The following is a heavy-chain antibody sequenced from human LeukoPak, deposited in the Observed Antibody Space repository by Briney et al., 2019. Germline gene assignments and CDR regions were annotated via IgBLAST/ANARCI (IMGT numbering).Heavy chain of an antibody. CDR2: ISYDGSNK. CDR1: GFTFSSYA. D-gene: IGHD3-10*01. CDR3: ARDKWTVRGVGNLDY. J-gene: IGHJ4*02. Sequence: GGSLRLSCAASGFTFSSYAMPWVRQAPGKGLEWVAVISYDGSNKYYADSVKGRFTISRDNSKNTLYLQMNSLRAEDTAVYYCARDKWTVRGVGNLDYWGQGTLVTVSS. V-gene: IGHV3-30-3*01.